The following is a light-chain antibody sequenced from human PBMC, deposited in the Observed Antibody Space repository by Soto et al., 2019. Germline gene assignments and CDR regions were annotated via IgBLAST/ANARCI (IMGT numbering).Light chain of an antibody. J-gene: IGKJ5*01. CDR3: QQYNSYSIT. V-gene: IGKV3-15*01. Sequence: EIVMTQSPATLSVSPGERATLSCRASQSISTNLAWYQQRPGQAPRLLIYGASTRATGISVRFSGSGSGTEFTLTISSLQPDDFATYYCQQYNSYSITFGQGTRLEVK. CDR2: GAS. CDR1: QSISTN.